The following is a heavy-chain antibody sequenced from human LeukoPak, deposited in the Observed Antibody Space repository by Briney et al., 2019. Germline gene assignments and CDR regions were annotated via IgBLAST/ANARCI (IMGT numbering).Heavy chain of an antibody. CDR2: IKPDGSGK. V-gene: IGHV3-7*01. J-gene: IGHJ4*02. D-gene: IGHD6-19*01. Sequence: GGSLRLSCAASGFAFRSYWMTWVRQAPGKGLEWVANIKPDGSGKNYVDSVKGRFTISRDNAKNSLYLQMKGLRVEDTAVYYCSSQPAVLDLDCWGQGALVTVSS. CDR3: SSQPAVLDLDC. CDR1: GFAFRSYW.